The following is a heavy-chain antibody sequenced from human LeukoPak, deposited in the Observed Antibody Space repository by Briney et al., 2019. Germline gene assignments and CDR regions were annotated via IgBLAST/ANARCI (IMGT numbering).Heavy chain of an antibody. J-gene: IGHJ3*02. CDR2: ISSSSSYI. D-gene: IGHD1-26*01. V-gene: IGHV3-21*01. Sequence: PGGSLRLSCAASGFTFGSYWMNWVRQAPGKGLEWVSSISSSSSYIYYADSVKGRFTISRDNAKNTLYLQMNSLRAEDTAVYYCASGSGSRDDAFDIWGQGTMVTVSS. CDR1: GFTFGSYW. CDR3: ASGSGSRDDAFDI.